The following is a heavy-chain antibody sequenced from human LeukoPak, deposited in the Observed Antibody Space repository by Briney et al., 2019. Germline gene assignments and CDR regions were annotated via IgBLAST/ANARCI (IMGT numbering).Heavy chain of an antibody. Sequence: SETLSLTCTVSGGSISTYYWNWIRQPPGKGREWIGYIYYSGRTNYNPSLKSRVTISVDTSKNQFSLNLTSVNAADTAVYYCARGGIRQTLDNWGQGTLVTVSS. D-gene: IGHD3-3*02. J-gene: IGHJ4*02. CDR3: ARGGIRQTLDN. V-gene: IGHV4-59*01. CDR2: IYYSGRT. CDR1: GGSISTYY.